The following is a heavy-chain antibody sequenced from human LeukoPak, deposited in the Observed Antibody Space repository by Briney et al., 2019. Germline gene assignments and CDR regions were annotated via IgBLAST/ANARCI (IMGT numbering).Heavy chain of an antibody. CDR2: IKPDGTEK. J-gene: IGHJ4*02. V-gene: IGHV3-7*01. CDR3: ARGGNASWDY. CDR1: GFVFSNYW. Sequence: PGGSLRLSCAASGFVFSNYWMSWVRQAPGKGLEWVANIKPDGTEKYYVDSLKGRFTISRDNTKNSLYLQMSSLRVEDTAVYYCARGGNASWDYWGQGAQVTVSS.